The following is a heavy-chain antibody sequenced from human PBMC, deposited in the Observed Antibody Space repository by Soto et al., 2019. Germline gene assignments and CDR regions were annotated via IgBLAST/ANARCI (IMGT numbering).Heavy chain of an antibody. Sequence: VQLVESGGGLIQAGGSLRLSCAVSGFTVSNNFMMWVRQAPGKGLEWVSLIYSGGSISYADSVKGRFTISRDGSMNMLYLQMNRLTAEDTVVYYCARGGNGQRGSPHWGQGTLVTVSS. J-gene: IGHJ4*02. CDR1: GFTVSNNF. V-gene: IGHV3-53*02. CDR3: ARGGNGQRGSPH. CDR2: IYSGGSI. D-gene: IGHD3-16*01.